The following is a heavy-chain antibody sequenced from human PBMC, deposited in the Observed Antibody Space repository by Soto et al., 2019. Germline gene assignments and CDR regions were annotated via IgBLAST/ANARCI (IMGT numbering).Heavy chain of an antibody. D-gene: IGHD6-19*01. V-gene: IGHV4-31*03. J-gene: IGHJ4*02. CDR1: VGSISSGGYY. CDR2: IYYSGST. CDR3: XXXLQXLDAGGY. Sequence: QVQLQESGPGLVKPSQTLSLTCTVSVGSISSGGYYWSXXRQHXGKGLEWIGYIYYSGSTYYNPSLKSRVTXTVDTXXXQXXXXLXXXXXXXXXXXXXXXLQXLDAGGYWGQGTLVTVSS.